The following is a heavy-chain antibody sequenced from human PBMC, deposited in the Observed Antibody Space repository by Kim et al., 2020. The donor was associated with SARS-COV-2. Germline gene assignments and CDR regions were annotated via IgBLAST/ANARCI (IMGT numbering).Heavy chain of an antibody. CDR1: GYTFTSYA. CDR2: INTNTGNP. V-gene: IGHV7-4-1*02. D-gene: IGHD3-9*01. CDR3: ARASSLLRYFDWLLNH. Sequence: ASVKVSCKASGYTFTSYAMNWVRQAPGQGLEWMGWINTNTGNPTYAQGFTGRFVFSLDTSASTAYLQISSLKAEDTAVYYCARASSLLRYFDWLLNHWGQGTLVTVSS. J-gene: IGHJ4*02.